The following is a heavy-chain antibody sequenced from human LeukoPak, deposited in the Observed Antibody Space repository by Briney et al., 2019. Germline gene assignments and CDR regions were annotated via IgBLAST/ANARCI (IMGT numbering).Heavy chain of an antibody. D-gene: IGHD3-3*01. V-gene: IGHV3-23*01. Sequence: GGSLRLSCAASGFPFRNNVMTWVRQAPGRGLDWLAAIRGSGDTYYADSVKGRFTISRDNSKNMLYLQMNRLRAEDTAVYYCAKPYPYGTTWYGFCDYWGQGALVTVSS. CDR3: AKPYPYGTTWYGFCDY. CDR1: GFPFRNNV. J-gene: IGHJ4*02. CDR2: IRGSGDT.